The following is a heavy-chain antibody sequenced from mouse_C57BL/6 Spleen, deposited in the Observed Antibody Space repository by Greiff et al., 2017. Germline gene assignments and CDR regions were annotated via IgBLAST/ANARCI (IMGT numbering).Heavy chain of an antibody. Sequence: VQLQQSGPELVKPGASVKIPCKASGSTFTAYNLDWVKQSHGKSLEWIGDINPNNGGTIYNQKFKGKATLTVDKSSSTAYMELRSLTSEDTAVYYCAREDYDRFAYWGQGTLVTVSA. CDR3: AREDYDRFAY. CDR2: INPNNGGT. J-gene: IGHJ3*01. D-gene: IGHD2-4*01. V-gene: IGHV1-18*01. CDR1: GSTFTAYN.